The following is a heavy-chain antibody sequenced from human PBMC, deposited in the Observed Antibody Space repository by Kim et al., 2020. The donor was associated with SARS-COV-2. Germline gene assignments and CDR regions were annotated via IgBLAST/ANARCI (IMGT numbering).Heavy chain of an antibody. V-gene: IGHV3-9*01. CDR1: GFTFDDYG. Sequence: GGSLRLSCAASGFTFDDYGMHWVRQAPGKGLEWVSGINWNSGRIGYVDSVKGRFTISRDNAKNSLYLQMNSLRAEDTAVYYCAKDLYLWGYCDAFGLWG. CDR2: INWNSGRI. J-gene: IGHJ3*01. D-gene: IGHD3-16*01. CDR3: AKDLYLWGYCDAFGL.